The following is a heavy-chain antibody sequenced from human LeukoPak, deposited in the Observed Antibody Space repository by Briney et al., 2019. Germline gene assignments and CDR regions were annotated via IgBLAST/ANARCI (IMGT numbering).Heavy chain of an antibody. D-gene: IGHD6-25*01. J-gene: IGHJ4*02. V-gene: IGHV4-38-2*02. Sequence: SETLSLTRTVSGYSISSGYYWGWIRQPPGKGLEWIGSIHHGGTTYYNPSLKSPVTISVDTSKNQFSLKLSSVTAADTAVYYCARLLAYSSELDYWGQGTLVTVSS. CDR3: ARLLAYSSELDY. CDR2: IHHGGTT. CDR1: GYSISSGYY.